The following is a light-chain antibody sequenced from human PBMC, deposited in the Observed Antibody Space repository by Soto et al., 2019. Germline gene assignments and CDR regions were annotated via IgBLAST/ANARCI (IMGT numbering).Light chain of an antibody. V-gene: IGKV1-13*02. J-gene: IGKJ2*01. Sequence: AIQLTQSPSSLSASVGDRVTITCRASQGISSSLAWYQQKPGKAPTLLIYDASSLESGVPSRLSGSGSGTDFTRTIISLQPEDFATYYCQQFNSYTYTFGQGTKLEIK. CDR1: QGISSS. CDR3: QQFNSYTYT. CDR2: DAS.